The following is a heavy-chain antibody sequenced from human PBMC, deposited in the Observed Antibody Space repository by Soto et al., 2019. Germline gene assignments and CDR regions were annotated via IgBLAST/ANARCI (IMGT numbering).Heavy chain of an antibody. J-gene: IGHJ4*02. CDR1: GFTFSSHA. Sequence: EVQLLESGGALVQPGGSLRLSCAASGFTFSSHAMRWVRQASGKGLEWVSSVSASGDRTYYADSVKGRFTISRDNAKNTVSLQMNSLRAEDTALYYCAKKSGSYAYFEDWGQGTLVTVSS. CDR3: AKKSGSYAYFED. CDR2: VSASGDRT. D-gene: IGHD3-16*01. V-gene: IGHV3-23*01.